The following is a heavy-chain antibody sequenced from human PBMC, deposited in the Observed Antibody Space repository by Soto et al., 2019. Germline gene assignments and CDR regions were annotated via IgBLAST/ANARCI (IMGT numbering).Heavy chain of an antibody. J-gene: IGHJ4*02. Sequence: GASVKVSCKASGYTFTSYGISCVRQAPGQGLEWMGWISAYNGNTNYAQKLQGRVTMTTDTSTSTAYMELGSLRSDDTAVYYCASNVGYCSGGSCYHWRYWGQGTLVTVS. D-gene: IGHD2-15*01. V-gene: IGHV1-18*01. CDR3: ASNVGYCSGGSCYHWRY. CDR1: GYTFTSYG. CDR2: ISAYNGNT.